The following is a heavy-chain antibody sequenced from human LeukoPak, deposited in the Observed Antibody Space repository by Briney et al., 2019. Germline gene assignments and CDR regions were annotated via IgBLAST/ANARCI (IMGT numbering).Heavy chain of an antibody. CDR1: GFTFTTYW. V-gene: IGHV3-7*01. CDR3: GRDPYYDALDY. D-gene: IGHD3-22*01. Sequence: GGSLSLSCAVSGFTFTTYWMSWVRKAPGKGLEWVANIKDDGGEKYYVDSVKGRFTISRDNTKNLLFLQMNNLKAEDTAVYYCGRDPYYDALDYWGQGTLVTVSS. J-gene: IGHJ4*02. CDR2: IKDDGGEK.